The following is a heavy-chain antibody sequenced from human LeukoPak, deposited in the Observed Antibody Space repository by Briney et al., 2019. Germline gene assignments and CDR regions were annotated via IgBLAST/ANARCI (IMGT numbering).Heavy chain of an antibody. CDR3: ARAVTSSPWRNWSDP. D-gene: IGHD1-1*01. Sequence: PSETLSLTCTVSGGSISNYYWSWIRQPPGKGLEWIGYIYYSGSTNYNPSLKSRVTISVDTSKNQFSLKLSSVTAADTAVYYCARAVTSSPWRNWSDPWGQGTLVTVSS. CDR2: IYYSGST. J-gene: IGHJ5*02. CDR1: GGSISNYY. V-gene: IGHV4-59*01.